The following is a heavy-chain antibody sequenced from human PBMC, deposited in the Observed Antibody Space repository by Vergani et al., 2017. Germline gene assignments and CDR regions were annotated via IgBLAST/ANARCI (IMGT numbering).Heavy chain of an antibody. Sequence: EVQLVESGGGLVQPGGSLRLSCAASGFTVSSNYMSWVRQAPGKGLEWVSVIYSGGSTYYADSVKGRFTISRDNSKNTLYLQMNSLRAEDTAVYYCAREMRYCSSTCCYVSYYYGMDVWGQGTTVTVSS. V-gene: IGHV3-66*02. CDR1: GFTVSSNY. D-gene: IGHD2-2*01. CDR3: AREMRYCSSTCCYVSYYYGMDV. CDR2: IYSGGST. J-gene: IGHJ6*02.